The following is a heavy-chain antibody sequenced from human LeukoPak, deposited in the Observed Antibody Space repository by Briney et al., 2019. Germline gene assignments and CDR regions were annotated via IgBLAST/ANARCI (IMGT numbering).Heavy chain of an antibody. CDR1: GASFSGYY. CDR2: INDGGTT. J-gene: IGHJ5*02. Sequence: SETLSLTCAVYGASFSGYYWSWIRQPPGKGLECIGEINDGGTTNYNPSLKSRDSISIDRSKNHFYLILTSVTAADTATYYCARSFYSNYDKWFDPWGQGTLVTVSS. V-gene: IGHV4-34*01. D-gene: IGHD4-11*01. CDR3: ARSFYSNYDKWFDP.